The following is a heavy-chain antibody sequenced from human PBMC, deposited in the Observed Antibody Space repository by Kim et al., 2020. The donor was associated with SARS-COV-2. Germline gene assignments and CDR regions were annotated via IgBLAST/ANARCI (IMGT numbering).Heavy chain of an antibody. J-gene: IGHJ4*02. CDR3: VVARTWRRTFDY. V-gene: IGHV3-74*01. Sequence: GGSLRLSCAASGFTFSSYWMHWVRQAPGKGLVWVSRINSDGSSTSYADSVKGRFTISRDNAKNTLYLQMNSLRAEDTAVYYCVVARTWRRTFDYWGQGTRSPSPQ. CDR1: GFTFSSYW. D-gene: IGHD5-12*01. CDR2: INSDGSST.